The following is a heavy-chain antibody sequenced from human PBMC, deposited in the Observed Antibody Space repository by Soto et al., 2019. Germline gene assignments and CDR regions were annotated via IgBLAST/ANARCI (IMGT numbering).Heavy chain of an antibody. CDR3: AITYCRDNSCPRDFDF. CDR2: FIPILDMA. V-gene: IGHV1-69*02. D-gene: IGHD2-21*01. Sequence: QVQVVQSRAEVKKPESSVKVSCKPSGGTFNTYTVNWVRLAPGHGLEWMGRFIPILDMANYAQKFQDGVTITADRSTFTAYMELNSLTSDDTAVYYCAITYCRDNSCPRDFDFWGPGTRVTVSS. CDR1: GGTFNTYT. J-gene: IGHJ4*02.